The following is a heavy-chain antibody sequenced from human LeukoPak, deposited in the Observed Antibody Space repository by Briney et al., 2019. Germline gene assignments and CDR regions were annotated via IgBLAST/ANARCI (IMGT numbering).Heavy chain of an antibody. J-gene: IGHJ4*02. V-gene: IGHV3-33*06. CDR3: AKSGYSGTVDY. CDR2: VWYDGTNI. D-gene: IGHD5-12*01. CDR1: GFTFSTYG. Sequence: PGGSLRLSCAASGFTFSTYGMHWVRQAPGKGLEWVAVVWYDGTNIHYVDSVKGRFTISRDNSENTLYLQMNSLRAEDTAVYYCAKSGYSGTVDYWGQGTLVTVSS.